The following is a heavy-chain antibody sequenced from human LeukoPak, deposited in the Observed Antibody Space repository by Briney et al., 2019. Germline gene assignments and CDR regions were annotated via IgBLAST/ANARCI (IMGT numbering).Heavy chain of an antibody. V-gene: IGHV4-39*01. CDR1: GGSISSSSYY. D-gene: IGHD4-17*01. CDR2: IYYSGST. CDR3: ASPLYGDYGY. J-gene: IGHJ4*02. Sequence: SETLSLTCTVSGGSISSSSYYWGWIRQPPGKGLEWIRSIYYSGSTYYNPSLKSRVTISVDTSKNQFSLKLSSVTAADTAVYYCASPLYGDYGYWGQGTLVTVSS.